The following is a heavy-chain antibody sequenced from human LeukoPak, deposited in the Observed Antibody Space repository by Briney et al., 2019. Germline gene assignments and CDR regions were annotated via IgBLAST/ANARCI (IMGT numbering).Heavy chain of an antibody. V-gene: IGHV3-66*01. D-gene: IGHD7-27*01. CDR2: IYGGGST. Sequence: GGSLRLSCAASGFTVSSNYMSWVRQAPGNGLEWVSIIYGGGSTYYADSVRGRFTISRENSRNTLYLQMNRLRAEDTAVYYCARANWGHPMYYFDYWGQGTLVTVSS. J-gene: IGHJ4*02. CDR1: GFTVSSNY. CDR3: ARANWGHPMYYFDY.